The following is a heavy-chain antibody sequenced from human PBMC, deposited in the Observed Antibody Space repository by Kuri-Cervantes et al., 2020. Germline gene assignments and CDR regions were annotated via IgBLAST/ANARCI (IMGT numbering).Heavy chain of an antibody. D-gene: IGHD5-12*01. CDR1: GYNFPSHW. V-gene: IGHV5-51*01. CDR2: IQFSDSKT. J-gene: IGHJ4*02. Sequence: GGSLRLSCKVSGYNFPSHWIGWVRQMPGKGLEWMGIIQFSDSKTYYSPPFQGQVTISADKSISTAYLQWSGLKAADSAMYYCARHGGGNSAHDYDYWGQGTLVTVSS. CDR3: ARHGGGNSAHDYDY.